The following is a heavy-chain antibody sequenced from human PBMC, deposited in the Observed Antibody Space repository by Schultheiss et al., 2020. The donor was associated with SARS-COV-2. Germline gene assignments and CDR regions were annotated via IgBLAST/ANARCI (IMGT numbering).Heavy chain of an antibody. CDR3: ARDQGYSSGWYLRWFDP. CDR2: IYYSGST. J-gene: IGHJ5*02. CDR1: GVSVNSGGYY. Sequence: SETLSLTCTVSGVSVNSGGYYWSWIRQPPGKGLEWIGYIYYSGSTYYNPSLKSRVTISLDRSRNQFSLNLTSVTAADTAVYYCARDQGYSSGWYLRWFDPWGQGTLVTVSS. V-gene: IGHV4-61*08. D-gene: IGHD6-19*01.